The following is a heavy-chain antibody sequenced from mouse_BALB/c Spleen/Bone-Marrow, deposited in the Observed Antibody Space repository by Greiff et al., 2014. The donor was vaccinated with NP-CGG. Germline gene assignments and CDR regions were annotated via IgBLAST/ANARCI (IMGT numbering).Heavy chain of an antibody. J-gene: IGHJ4*01. CDR2: ISGYYGDA. D-gene: IGHD2-14*01. CDR3: ARSGKVRNAMDY. Sequence: QVQLKESVAKLVRPGVSVKISCRGSGYTFTDHAIHWVKRSHAKSLEWIGVISGYYGDAIYNQKFKGKVTMTVDKSSSTAYMELARLTSEDSAIYYCARSGKVRNAMDYWGQGTSVTVSS. V-gene: IGHV1S137*01. CDR1: GYTFTDHA.